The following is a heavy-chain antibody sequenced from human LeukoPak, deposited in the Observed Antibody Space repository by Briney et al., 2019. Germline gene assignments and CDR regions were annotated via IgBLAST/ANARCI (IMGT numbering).Heavy chain of an antibody. CDR3: ARGLQETLAWLKALSAFDI. D-gene: IGHD5-24*01. Sequence: VASVKVSCKASGYTFTGYYMHWVRQAPGQGLEWMGWINPNSGGTNYAQKFQGRVTMTRDTSTSTGYMELRSLRSDDTAVYYCARGLQETLAWLKALSAFDIWGQGTMVTVSS. CDR1: GYTFTGYY. CDR2: INPNSGGT. V-gene: IGHV1-2*02. J-gene: IGHJ3*02.